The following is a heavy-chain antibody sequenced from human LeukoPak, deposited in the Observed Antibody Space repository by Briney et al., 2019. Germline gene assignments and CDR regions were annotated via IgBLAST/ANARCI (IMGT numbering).Heavy chain of an antibody. Sequence: GESLRLSCAASGFTFSSYAMSWVRQAPGKGLEWXXXXXXXXXXTYYADSVKGRFTISRDNSKNTLYLQMNSLRAEDTAVYYCAKDLGQGAMVRGVITLNWFDPWGQGTLVTVSS. D-gene: IGHD3-10*01. CDR1: GFTFSSYA. CDR2: XXXXXXXT. J-gene: IGHJ5*02. V-gene: IGHV3-23*01. CDR3: AKDLGQGAMVRGVITLNWFDP.